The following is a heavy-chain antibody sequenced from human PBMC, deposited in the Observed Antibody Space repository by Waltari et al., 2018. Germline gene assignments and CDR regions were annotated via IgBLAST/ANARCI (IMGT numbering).Heavy chain of an antibody. V-gene: IGHV1-3*04. CDR3: ARGYSATYHDY. J-gene: IGHJ4*02. D-gene: IGHD5-12*01. CDR2: IGTGDGNT. CDR1: GYTFPSYA. Sequence: QVQLVHSGAGGKKPGASPKLSCKASGYTFPSYAMHGVRQAPGQGLEWLGYIGTGDGNTAYSPKIQGRLTITKDTSATTVYMELSSLGFEDTAMYYCARGYSATYHDYWGQGALVTVSS.